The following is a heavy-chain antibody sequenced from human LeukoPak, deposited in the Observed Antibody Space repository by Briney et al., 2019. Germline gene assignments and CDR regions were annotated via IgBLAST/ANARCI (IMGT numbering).Heavy chain of an antibody. CDR3: ARALYDILTGYYDY. CDR2: IKEDGSEK. Sequence: GGSLRLSCAASGFTFSTYWMSWVRQAPGKGLEWVANIKEDGSEKYYGDSVKGRFTISRDNAKNSLYLQMNSLRAEDTAVYYCARALYDILTGYYDYWGQGTLVTVSS. CDR1: GFTFSTYW. D-gene: IGHD3-9*01. V-gene: IGHV3-7*01. J-gene: IGHJ4*02.